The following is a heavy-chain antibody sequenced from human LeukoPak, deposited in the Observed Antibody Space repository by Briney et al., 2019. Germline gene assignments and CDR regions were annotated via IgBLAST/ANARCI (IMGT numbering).Heavy chain of an antibody. Sequence: SETLSLTCTVSGDSISNSNYYWGWLRQPPGKGLEWIGTIYYSGTTYYNPSLKSRVAMSVDTSKNQFSLKLSSVTAADTAVYYCARDKRVAVAGTYIYYYYMDVWGNGTTVTVSS. CDR3: ARDKRVAVAGTYIYYYYMDV. D-gene: IGHD6-19*01. J-gene: IGHJ6*03. CDR2: IYYSGTT. CDR1: GDSISNSNYY. V-gene: IGHV4-39*07.